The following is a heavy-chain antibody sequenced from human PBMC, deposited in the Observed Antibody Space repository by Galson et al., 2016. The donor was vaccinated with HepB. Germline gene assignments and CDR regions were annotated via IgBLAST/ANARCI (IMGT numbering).Heavy chain of an antibody. CDR2: IYHSGTT. J-gene: IGHJ5*02. CDR3: ASQRRVTPTLLSFDP. D-gene: IGHD2-21*02. V-gene: IGHV4-4*02. Sequence: EPLSLTCTVSGGSISGTNWWSWVRQPPGKGLEWIGEIYHSGTTNYSPSLKSRVTISVDTSKNQFSLKLTSVTAADTAVYYCASQRRVTPTLLSFDPWGQGILVTVSS. CDR1: GGSISGTNW.